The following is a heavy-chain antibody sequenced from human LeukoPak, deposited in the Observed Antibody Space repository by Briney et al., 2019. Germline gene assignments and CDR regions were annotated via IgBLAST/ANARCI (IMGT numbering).Heavy chain of an antibody. D-gene: IGHD6-6*01. J-gene: IGHJ5*01. CDR3: ARYGKIGTRQNWFDS. CDR2: IWPDDSDI. Sequence: GESLKISCKGSGYIFTDYWIGWVRQMPGKGLEWMGVIWPDDSDIRYSPSFQGQVTISADKSNTTAYLQWNSLKASDTAIYFCARYGKIGTRQNWFDSWGQGTLVTVSS. CDR1: GYIFTDYW. V-gene: IGHV5-51*01.